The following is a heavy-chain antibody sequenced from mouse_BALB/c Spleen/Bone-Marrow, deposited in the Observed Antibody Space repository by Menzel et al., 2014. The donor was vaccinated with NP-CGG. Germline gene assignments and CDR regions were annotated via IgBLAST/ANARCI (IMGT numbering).Heavy chain of an antibody. D-gene: IGHD3-3*01. CDR3: AGDGGY. CDR1: GFNIKDTY. CDR2: IDPANGDT. J-gene: IGHJ3*01. V-gene: IGHV14-3*02. Sequence: EVKLQESGAELVKPGASVKLSCTASGFNIKDTYMHWVKQRPEQDLEWIGRIDPANGDTKYDPKLQGKATITADTSSNTDSLQLSGLASEDTAVYYCAGDGGYWGQGTLVTVSA.